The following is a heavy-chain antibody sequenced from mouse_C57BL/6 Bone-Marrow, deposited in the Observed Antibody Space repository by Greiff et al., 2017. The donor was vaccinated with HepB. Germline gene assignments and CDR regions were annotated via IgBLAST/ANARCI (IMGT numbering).Heavy chain of an antibody. CDR1: GFTFSSYA. CDR2: ISDGGSYT. CDR3: ASGYYGSRYYFDY. V-gene: IGHV5-4*01. J-gene: IGHJ2*01. Sequence: EVQVVESGGGLVKPGGSLKLSCAASGFTFSSYAMSWVRQTPEKRLEWVATISDGGSYTYYPDNVKGRFTISRDNAKNNPYLQMSHLKSEDTAMYYCASGYYGSRYYFDYWGQGTTLTVSS. D-gene: IGHD1-1*01.